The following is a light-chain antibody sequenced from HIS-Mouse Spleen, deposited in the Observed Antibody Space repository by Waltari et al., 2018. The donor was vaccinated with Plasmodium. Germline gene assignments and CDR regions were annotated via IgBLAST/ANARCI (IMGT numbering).Light chain of an antibody. CDR2: KDS. CDR1: ALPKQY. J-gene: IGLJ2*01. CDR3: QSADSSGTYVV. Sequence: SYELTQPPSVSVSPGQTARITCPGDALPKQYAYWYQQKPGPAPVLAIDKDSERPSGIPERFSGSSSGTTVTLTISGVQAEDEADYYCQSADSSGTYVVFGGGTKLTVL. V-gene: IGLV3-25*03.